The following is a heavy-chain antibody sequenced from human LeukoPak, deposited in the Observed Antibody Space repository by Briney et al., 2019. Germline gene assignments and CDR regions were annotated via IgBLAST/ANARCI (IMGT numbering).Heavy chain of an antibody. J-gene: IGHJ4*02. CDR2: IIPIFGRA. D-gene: IGHD6-13*01. CDR1: GGTFSSYA. CDR3: ARDSIAAAVHARFLDY. Sequence: SVKVSCKASGGTFSSYAISWVRQAHGPGLEWMGRIIPIFGRANYAQKFQGRVTITTDETTSTAYMELSSMRSEDTAVYYCARDSIAAAVHARFLDYWGQGTLVTVSS. V-gene: IGHV1-69*05.